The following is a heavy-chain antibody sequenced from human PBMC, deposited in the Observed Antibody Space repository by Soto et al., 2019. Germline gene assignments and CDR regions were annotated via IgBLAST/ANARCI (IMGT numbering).Heavy chain of an antibody. CDR2: IYYSGSS. J-gene: IGHJ4*02. V-gene: IGHV4-59*08. CDR3: ARHSSSWPIFDY. D-gene: IGHD6-13*01. Sequence: QVQLQESGPGLVKPSETLSLTCTVSGGSIGNSYWSWIRQSPGKGLEWIGYIYYSGSSNYNPSLKSRVSISVDTSKNQFPLKLSTVTAADTAVYYSARHSSSWPIFDYWGQGTLVIVSS. CDR1: GGSIGNSY.